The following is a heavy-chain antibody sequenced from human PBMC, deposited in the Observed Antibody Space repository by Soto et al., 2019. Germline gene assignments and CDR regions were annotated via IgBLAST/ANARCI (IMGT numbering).Heavy chain of an antibody. Sequence: QTRSLTCAISGDIVHRNRGAWNWIMQSPSRGLAWLGRTSCRSKWYNDYAGSVKSRITINADTSKNQFSLHLNSVTPEDTAVYYCARNSTNSFDYWGQGTLVTVSS. CDR1: GDIVHRNRGA. V-gene: IGHV6-1*01. CDR2: TSCRSKWYN. D-gene: IGHD2-2*01. CDR3: ARNSTNSFDY. J-gene: IGHJ4*02.